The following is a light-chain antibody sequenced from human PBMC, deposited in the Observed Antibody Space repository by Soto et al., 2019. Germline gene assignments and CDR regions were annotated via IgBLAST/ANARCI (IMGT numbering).Light chain of an antibody. CDR1: QSVNSN. V-gene: IGKV3-15*01. CDR3: QQYNFCRPLT. J-gene: IGKJ4*01. Sequence: EIVMTQSPATLSVSPGERATLSCRASQSVNSNLAWYRQKPGQAPRLLISDASTRATGVPPRFSGSGSGTEFTLTSSSLQSEDSGIYYCQQYNFCRPLTFGGGTKVEIK. CDR2: DAS.